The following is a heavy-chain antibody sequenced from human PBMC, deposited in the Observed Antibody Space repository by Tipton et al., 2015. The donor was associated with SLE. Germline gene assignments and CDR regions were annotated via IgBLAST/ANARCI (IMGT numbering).Heavy chain of an antibody. CDR1: GITFSRDS. CDR2: ISSGSSYI. V-gene: IGHV3-21*01. J-gene: IGHJ3*02. Sequence: SLRLSCVASGITFSRDSMNWVRQGPGKGLEWVSSISSGSSYIHYAESVKGRFTIARDNAKNSLYLEMKSLRAEDTAVYYCARDRPPRTELPDALDIWGQGTTVTVSS. D-gene: IGHD1-26*01. CDR3: ARDRPPRTELPDALDI.